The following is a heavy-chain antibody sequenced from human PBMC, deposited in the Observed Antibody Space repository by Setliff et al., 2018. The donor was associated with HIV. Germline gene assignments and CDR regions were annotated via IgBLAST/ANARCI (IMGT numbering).Heavy chain of an antibody. J-gene: IGHJ6*03. CDR3: ARLVVIGRDYFYHYYMDV. D-gene: IGHD2-15*01. CDR1: GYTFSNYW. CDR2: IYPGDSDT. Sequence: GESLKISCEASGYTFSNYWIGWVRQMPGKGLEWVAIIYPGDSDTRYSPSFKGHVTIFADESTVYLQLDSLKASDTAIYYCARLVVIGRDYFYHYYMDVWGKGTTVTVSS. V-gene: IGHV5-51*01.